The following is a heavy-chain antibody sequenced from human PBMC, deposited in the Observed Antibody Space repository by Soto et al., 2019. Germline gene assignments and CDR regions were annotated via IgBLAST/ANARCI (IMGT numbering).Heavy chain of an antibody. CDR1: GFTFSSYG. J-gene: IGHJ4*02. CDR3: GAGQPFAYY. V-gene: IGHV3-30*03. Sequence: QVQLVESGGGVVQPGRSLRLSCAASGFTFSSYGMHWVRQAPGKGLEWVALISYDGSDKYYADSVKGRFTISSDNSKNPLYLQIHSRKVEDRAVYYCGAGQPFAYYWGQGTLFTVPS. CDR2: ISYDGSDK.